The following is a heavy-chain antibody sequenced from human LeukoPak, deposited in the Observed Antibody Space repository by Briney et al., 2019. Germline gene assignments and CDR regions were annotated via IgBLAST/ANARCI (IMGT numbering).Heavy chain of an antibody. J-gene: IGHJ4*02. CDR1: GFTFSSYG. CDR2: IWYDGSKK. D-gene: IGHD3-16*02. V-gene: IGHV3-33*01. CDR3: ARERLGELSLVDY. Sequence: GGSLRLSCAASGFTFSSYGMHWVRQAPGKGLEGVAVIWYDGSKKYYADSVKGRFTISRDNSKNTLYLQMNSLRAEDTAVYYCARERLGELSLVDYWGQGTLVTVSS.